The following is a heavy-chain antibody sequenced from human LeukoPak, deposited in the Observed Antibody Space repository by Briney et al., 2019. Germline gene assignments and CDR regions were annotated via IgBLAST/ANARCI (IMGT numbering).Heavy chain of an antibody. D-gene: IGHD3-16*01. V-gene: IGHV1-69*05. Sequence: SVKVSCKASGGTFSSYAISWVRQAPGQGLEWMGGIIPIFGTANYAQKFQGRATITTDESTSTAYMELSSLRSEDTAVYYCARTLDMSGAGGVYYYYMDVWGKGTTVTVSS. CDR3: ARTLDMSGAGGVYYYYMDV. J-gene: IGHJ6*03. CDR1: GGTFSSYA. CDR2: IIPIFGTA.